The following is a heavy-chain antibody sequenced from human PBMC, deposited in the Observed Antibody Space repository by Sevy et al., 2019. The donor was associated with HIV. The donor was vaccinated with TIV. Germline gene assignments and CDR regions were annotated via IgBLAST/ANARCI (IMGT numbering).Heavy chain of an antibody. CDR1: GFTFSSYA. CDR2: ISYDGSNK. J-gene: IGHJ4*02. V-gene: IGHV3-30-3*01. CDR3: AAFQYYYDSSGPY. D-gene: IGHD3-22*01. Sequence: GGSLRLSCAASGFTFSSYAMHWVRQAPGKGLEWVAVISYDGSNKYYADSVKGRFTIPRDNSKNTLYLQMNSLRAEDTAVYYCAAFQYYYDSSGPYWGQGTLVTVSS.